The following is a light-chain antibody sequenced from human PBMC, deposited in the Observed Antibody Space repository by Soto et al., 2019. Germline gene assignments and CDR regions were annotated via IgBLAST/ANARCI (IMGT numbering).Light chain of an antibody. J-gene: IGKJ4*02. V-gene: IGKV1-5*03. CDR2: KAS. Sequence: DIQMTQSPSTLSASVGDRVTITCRASQSISICLACYQQKPGKAPNLLIYKASRLESGVPARFSGSGSGTEFTHSISSLQPDDFATYYCQQDNSYPLAFGGGTKMEIK. CDR3: QQDNSYPLA. CDR1: QSISIC.